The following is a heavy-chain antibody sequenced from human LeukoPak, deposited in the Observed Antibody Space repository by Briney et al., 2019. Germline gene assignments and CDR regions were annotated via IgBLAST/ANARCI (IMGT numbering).Heavy chain of an antibody. CDR1: GGSISSSNW. CDR2: IYHSGST. Sequence: SETLSLTCAVSGGSISSSNWWSWVRQPPGKGLEWIGEIYHSGSTNYNPSLKSRVTISVDKSKNQFSLKLSSVTAADTAVYYCARSPSAMGEMTYYDFWSGYYTFAAFDIWGQGTIVTVSS. V-gene: IGHV4-4*02. J-gene: IGHJ3*02. D-gene: IGHD3-3*01. CDR3: ARSPSAMGEMTYYDFWSGYYTFAAFDI.